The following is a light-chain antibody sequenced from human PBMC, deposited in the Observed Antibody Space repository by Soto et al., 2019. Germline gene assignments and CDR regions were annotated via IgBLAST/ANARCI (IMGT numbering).Light chain of an antibody. CDR3: AAWDDSLNGVV. Sequence: QLVLTQPPSASGTPGQRVTIACSGSSSNIGSTTVKWYQQLPGTAPKLLIYNNNQRPSGVPDRFSGSKSGTSASLAISGLQSEDEADYYCAAWDDSLNGVVFGGGTQLTV. J-gene: IGLJ3*02. CDR2: NNN. CDR1: SSNIGSTT. V-gene: IGLV1-44*01.